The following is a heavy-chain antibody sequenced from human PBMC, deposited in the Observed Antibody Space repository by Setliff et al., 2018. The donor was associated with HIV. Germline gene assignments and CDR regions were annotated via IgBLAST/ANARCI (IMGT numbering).Heavy chain of an antibody. CDR1: GFTFNSYC. J-gene: IGHJ6*03. CDR3: ARVGSYFYGSRGPNFKYFYYYMDV. D-gene: IGHD2-2*01. Sequence: PWGSLRLSCAASGFTFNSYCMNWVRQAPGKGLEWIGNIYYIGSTYYSPSLKSRVTISMDTSKNQFSLRVTSVTAADTAFYFCARVGSYFYGSRGPNFKYFYYYMDVWDKGITVTVSS. V-gene: IGHV4-59*12. CDR2: IYYIGST.